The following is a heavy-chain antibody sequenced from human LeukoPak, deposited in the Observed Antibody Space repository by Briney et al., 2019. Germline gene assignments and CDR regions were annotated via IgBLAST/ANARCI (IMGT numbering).Heavy chain of an antibody. V-gene: IGHV1-46*01. D-gene: IGHD6-13*01. J-gene: IGHJ4*02. CDR3: ARVLGIAAAEDY. Sequence: ASVKVSCKASGYTFTTYYVHWVRQAPGQGLEWMGIINPSGGSTTYAQKFQGRVTMTRDTSISTAYMELSRLRSDDTAVYYCARVLGIAAAEDYWGQGTLVTVSS. CDR2: INPSGGST. CDR1: GYTFTTYY.